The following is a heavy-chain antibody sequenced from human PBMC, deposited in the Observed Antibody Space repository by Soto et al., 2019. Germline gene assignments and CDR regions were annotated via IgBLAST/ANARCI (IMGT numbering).Heavy chain of an antibody. D-gene: IGHD6-13*01. V-gene: IGHV3-33*01. CDR3: ARAGGIDIAGVDY. CDR2: IWYDGSNK. CDR1: GFTFSSYG. J-gene: IGHJ4*02. Sequence: QVQLVESGGGVVQPGRSLRLSCAASGFTFSSYGMHWVRQAPGKGLEWGAVIWYDGSNKYYADSVKGRFTISRDNSKNTLYLQMNSLRAEDTAVYYCARAGGIDIAGVDYWGQGTLVTVSS.